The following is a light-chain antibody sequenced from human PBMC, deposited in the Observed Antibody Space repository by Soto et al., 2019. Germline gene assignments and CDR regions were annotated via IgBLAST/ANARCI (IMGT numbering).Light chain of an antibody. CDR3: QQYKNWPLT. CDR2: SAS. CDR1: QSVSST. Sequence: EIVMTQSPATLSVSPGGRATLSCRASQSVSSTLAWYQQKPGQAPRLLIYSASTRATGFPARFSGSGSGTEFTLTISSLQSEDFAVYYCQQYKNWPLTFGGGTKVDIK. J-gene: IGKJ4*01. V-gene: IGKV3-15*01.